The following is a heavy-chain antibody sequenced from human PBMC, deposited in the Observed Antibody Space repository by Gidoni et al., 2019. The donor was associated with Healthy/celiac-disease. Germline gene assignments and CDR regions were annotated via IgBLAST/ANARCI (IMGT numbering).Heavy chain of an antibody. CDR3: ARGGGWWEMATIGVDY. CDR1: GLTFSSYT. Sequence: EVQLVESGGGWVQPGGSLSLSCAASGLTFSSYTMNWVRQAPGKGLEWVSYISSSSGPIYYADSVKGRFTISRDNAKNSLYLQMNSLRAEDTAVYYCARGGGWWEMATIGVDYWGQGTLVTVSS. CDR2: ISSSSGPI. J-gene: IGHJ4*02. V-gene: IGHV3-48*01. D-gene: IGHD1-26*01.